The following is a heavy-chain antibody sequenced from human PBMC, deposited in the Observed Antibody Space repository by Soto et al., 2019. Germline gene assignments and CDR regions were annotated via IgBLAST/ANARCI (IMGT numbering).Heavy chain of an antibody. Sequence: PGGSLRLSCAASGFTFSAYGMIWVRQAPGKGLEWVSYISGSGNDIYYADSVKGRFTISRDNVRDSLYLQMDSLRAEDAAVYYCARNGGGLGVWGQGTAVTVSS. D-gene: IGHD3-10*01. CDR2: ISGSGNDI. V-gene: IGHV3-48*03. CDR1: GFTFSAYG. J-gene: IGHJ6*02. CDR3: ARNGGGLGV.